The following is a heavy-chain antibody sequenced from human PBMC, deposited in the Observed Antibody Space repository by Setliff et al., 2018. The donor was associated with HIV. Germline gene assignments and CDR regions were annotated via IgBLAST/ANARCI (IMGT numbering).Heavy chain of an antibody. CDR3: ARIPRRGRYCSGGSCYPRYGMDV. Sequence: SETLSLTCAVYGGSFSGYYWSWIRQPPGKGLEWIGEINHSGSTNYNPSLKSRVTISVDTSKNQFSLKLSSVTAADTAVYYCARIPRRGRYCSGGSCYPRYGMDVWGQGTTVTVSS. D-gene: IGHD2-15*01. V-gene: IGHV4-34*01. J-gene: IGHJ6*02. CDR1: GGSFSGYY. CDR2: INHSGST.